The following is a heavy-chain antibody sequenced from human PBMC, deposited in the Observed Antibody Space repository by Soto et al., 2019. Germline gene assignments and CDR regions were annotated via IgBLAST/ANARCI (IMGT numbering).Heavy chain of an antibody. D-gene: IGHD6-19*01. CDR3: ARGEQWLVSHGMDV. V-gene: IGHV3-21*01. Sequence: VQLVESGGGLVKPGGSLRLSCAASGFTFSSYSMNWVRQAPGKGLEWVSSISSSSSYIYYADSVKGRFTISRDNAKNSLYLQMNSLRAEDTAVYYCARGEQWLVSHGMDVWGQGTTVTVSS. CDR2: ISSSSSYI. CDR1: GFTFSSYS. J-gene: IGHJ6*02.